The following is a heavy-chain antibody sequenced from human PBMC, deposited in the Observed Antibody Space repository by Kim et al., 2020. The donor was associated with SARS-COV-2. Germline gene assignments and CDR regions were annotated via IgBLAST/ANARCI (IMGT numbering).Heavy chain of an antibody. V-gene: IGHV3-30*04. D-gene: IGHD6-13*01. CDR3: ARAPAAVGGGAFDI. CDR2: ISYDGSNK. CDR1: GFIFSSNA. J-gene: IGHJ3*02. Sequence: GGSLRLSCAASGFIFSSNAMHWVRQAPGKGLEWVAVISYDGSNKYYADSVKGRFTISRDNSKNTLYLQMNSLRAEDTAVYYCARAPAAVGGGAFDIWGQGTMVTVSS.